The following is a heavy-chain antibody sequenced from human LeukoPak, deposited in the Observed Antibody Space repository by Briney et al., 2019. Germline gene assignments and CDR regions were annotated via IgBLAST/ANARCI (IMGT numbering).Heavy chain of an antibody. V-gene: IGHV7-4-1*02. CDR3: ARYDCGGDCYPFDY. CDR1: GYTFTSYA. D-gene: IGHD2-21*02. CDR2: INTNTGNP. J-gene: IGHJ4*02. Sequence: ASVKVSCKASGYTFTSYAMNWVRQAPGQGLEWMGWINTNTGNPTYAQGFTGRFVFSLDTSVSTAYLQISSLTAEDTAVYYCARYDCGGDCYPFDYWGQGTLVTVSS.